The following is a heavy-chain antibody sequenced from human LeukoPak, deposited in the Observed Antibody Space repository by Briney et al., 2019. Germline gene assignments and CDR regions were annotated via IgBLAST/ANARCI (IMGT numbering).Heavy chain of an antibody. CDR1: GGSISSGTYY. V-gene: IGHV4-31*03. J-gene: IGHJ4*02. CDR2: IYYSGST. D-gene: IGHD5-18*01. CDR3: ATSPRIQLWLFDY. Sequence: SQTLSLTCTVSGGSISSGTYYWNWIRQHPGKGLEWIGYIYYSGSTYYNPSLKSRVTISVDTSKNQFSLKLSSVTAADTAVYYCATSPRIQLWLFDYWGQGTLVTVSS.